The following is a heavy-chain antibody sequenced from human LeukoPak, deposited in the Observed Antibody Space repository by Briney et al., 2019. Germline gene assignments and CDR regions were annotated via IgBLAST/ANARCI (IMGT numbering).Heavy chain of an antibody. Sequence: PSETLSLTCTVSGGSISSYYWNWIRQPPGKGLEWIGYIYYSGTTNYNPSLKSRVSMSVDTSKNQFSLKLSSVTAADTAVYYCARHQYYGYVWGSYRYNWFDPWGQGTLVTVSS. V-gene: IGHV4-59*08. CDR2: IYYSGTT. D-gene: IGHD3-16*02. J-gene: IGHJ5*02. CDR1: GGSISSYY. CDR3: ARHQYYGYVWGSYRYNWFDP.